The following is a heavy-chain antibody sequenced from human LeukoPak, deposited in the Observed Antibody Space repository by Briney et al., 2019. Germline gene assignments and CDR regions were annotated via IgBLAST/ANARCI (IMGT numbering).Heavy chain of an antibody. J-gene: IGHJ2*01. V-gene: IGHV4-34*01. CDR1: GGSFSGYY. D-gene: IGHD6-19*01. CDR2: INHSGST. Sequence: SETLSLTCAVYGGSFSGYYWGWIRQPPGKGLGWIGEINHSGSTNYNPSLKSRVTISVDTSKNQFSLKLSSVTAADTAVYYCARGRLRVAVAGTRYFDLWGRGTLVTVSS. CDR3: ARGRLRVAVAGTRYFDL.